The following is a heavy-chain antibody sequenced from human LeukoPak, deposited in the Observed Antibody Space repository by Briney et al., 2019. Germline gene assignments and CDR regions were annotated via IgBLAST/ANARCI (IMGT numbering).Heavy chain of an antibody. D-gene: IGHD3-22*01. J-gene: IGHJ3*02. V-gene: IGHV3-23*01. CDR2: ISGSGGST. CDR3: AKEQNSPYDSSGYYYAGHDAFDI. Sequence: GGSLRLSCAASGFTFSSYAMSWVRQAPGKGLEWVSAISGSGGSTYYADSVKGRFTISRDNSKNTLYLQMNSLRAEDTAVYYCAKEQNSPYDSSGYYYAGHDAFDIWGQGTMVTVSS. CDR1: GFTFSSYA.